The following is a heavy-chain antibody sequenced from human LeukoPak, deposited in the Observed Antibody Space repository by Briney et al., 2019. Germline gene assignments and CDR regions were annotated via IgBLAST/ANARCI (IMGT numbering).Heavy chain of an antibody. CDR2: IISSSSYI. V-gene: IGHV3-21*01. CDR1: GFTFSSYS. D-gene: IGHD3-22*01. CDR3: ARDSYYYDSSGYYNDAFDI. J-gene: IGHJ3*02. Sequence: GGSLRLSCAASGFTFSSYSMSWVRQAPGKGLEWVSSIISSSSYIYYADSVKGRFTISSDNAKNSLYLQMNSLRAEDTAVYYCARDSYYYDSSGYYNDAFDIWGQGTMVTVSS.